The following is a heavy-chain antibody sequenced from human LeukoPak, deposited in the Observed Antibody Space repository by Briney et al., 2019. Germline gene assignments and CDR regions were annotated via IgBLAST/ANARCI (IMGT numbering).Heavy chain of an antibody. V-gene: IGHV4-34*01. Sequence: SETLSLTCAVYGGSFSGYYWSWIRQPPGKGLEWIGEINHSGGTNYNPSLKSRVTISVDTSKNQFSLKLSSVTAADTAVYYCARGAIAAAGTQVDYWGQGTLVTVSS. CDR1: GGSFSGYY. CDR3: ARGAIAAAGTQVDY. D-gene: IGHD6-13*01. J-gene: IGHJ4*02. CDR2: INHSGGT.